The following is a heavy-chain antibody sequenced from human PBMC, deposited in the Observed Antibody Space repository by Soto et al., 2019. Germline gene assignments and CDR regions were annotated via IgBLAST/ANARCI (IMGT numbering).Heavy chain of an antibody. CDR2: TIPILDVA. D-gene: IGHD5-12*01. CDR1: GGTFSTST. CDR3: ARDSPIGSTYSGYDAIDS. V-gene: IGHV1-69*08. Sequence: QVQLVQSGAEVKKPGSSVKVSCKASGGTFSTSTFTWVRQAPGQGLEWMGRTIPILDVADYAQDFQGRVTITGEKSTSTAYMELTSLTSKDTAVYYCARDSPIGSTYSGYDAIDSWGQGTLVTVSS. J-gene: IGHJ4*02.